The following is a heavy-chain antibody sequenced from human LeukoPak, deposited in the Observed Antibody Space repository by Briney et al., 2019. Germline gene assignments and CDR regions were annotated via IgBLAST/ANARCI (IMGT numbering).Heavy chain of an antibody. V-gene: IGHV4-4*02. CDR3: ARAYYDFWSGYLHQSAFDI. Sequence: SGTLSLTCAVSGGSISSSNWWSWVRQPPGKGLEWIGEIYHSGSTNYNPSLKSRVTISVDTSKNQFSLKLSSVTAADTAVYYCARAYYDFWSGYLHQSAFDIWGQGTMVTVSS. D-gene: IGHD3-3*01. CDR1: GGSISSSNW. J-gene: IGHJ3*02. CDR2: IYHSGST.